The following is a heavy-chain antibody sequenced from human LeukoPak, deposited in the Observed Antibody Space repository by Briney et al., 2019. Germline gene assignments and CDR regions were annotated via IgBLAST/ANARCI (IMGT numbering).Heavy chain of an antibody. CDR2: INHNGNVN. CDR3: ARGGGLDV. V-gene: IGHV3-7*03. CDR1: GFTFSSYW. D-gene: IGHD3-16*01. J-gene: IGHJ6*02. Sequence: GGSPRLSCAASGFTFSSYWMYWARQAPGKGLEWVASINHNGNVNYYVDSVKGRFTISRDNAKNSLYLQMSNLRAEDTAVYFCARGGGLDVWGQGATVTVSS.